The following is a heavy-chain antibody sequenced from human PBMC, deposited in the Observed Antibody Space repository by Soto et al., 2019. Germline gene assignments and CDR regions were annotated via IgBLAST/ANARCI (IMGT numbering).Heavy chain of an antibody. CDR1: GGSISSGGYS. D-gene: IGHD4-17*01. Sequence: PSETLSLTCAVSGGSISSGGYSCNWIRQPPGKGLEWIGYIYHSGSTYYNPSLKSRVTISVDRSKNQFSLKLSSVTAADTAVYYCARGVTTVTTFDYWGQGNLVPVSS. CDR2: IYHSGST. V-gene: IGHV4-30-2*01. J-gene: IGHJ4*02. CDR3: ARGVTTVTTFDY.